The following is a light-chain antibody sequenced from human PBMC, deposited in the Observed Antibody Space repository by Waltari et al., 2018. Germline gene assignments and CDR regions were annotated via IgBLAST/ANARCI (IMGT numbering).Light chain of an antibody. Sequence: EVVMTQSPATLSVSPGERHTLSCRASQSVYTNLAWYQQKPGQAPRLLIYSSSTRATGIPARFRGSGSVTDFTLTISSLHSVDLALYYCQQYSLWPPLTFGGGTKVEI. CDR3: QQYSLWPPLT. J-gene: IGKJ4*01. CDR2: SSS. V-gene: IGKV3-15*01. CDR1: QSVYTN.